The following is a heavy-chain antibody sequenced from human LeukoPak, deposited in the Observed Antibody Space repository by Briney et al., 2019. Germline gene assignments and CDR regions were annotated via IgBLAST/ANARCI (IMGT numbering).Heavy chain of an antibody. Sequence: GGSLRLSCAASGFTFSSYSMNWVRQAPGKGLEWVSSISSSSSYIYYADSVKGRFTISRDNAKNSLYLQMNSLRAEDTAVYYCARVKYYDILTGYSPGALSYWGQGTLVTVSS. D-gene: IGHD3-9*01. CDR2: ISSSSSYI. CDR3: ARVKYYDILTGYSPGALSY. V-gene: IGHV3-21*01. J-gene: IGHJ4*02. CDR1: GFTFSSYS.